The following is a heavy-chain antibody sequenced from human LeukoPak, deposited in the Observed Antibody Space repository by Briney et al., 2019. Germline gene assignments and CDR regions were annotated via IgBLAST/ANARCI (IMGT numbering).Heavy chain of an antibody. CDR2: INPSGGST. D-gene: IGHD3-22*01. J-gene: IGHJ3*02. CDR1: GYTFTSYY. CDR3: ARVGDSSGYGDLDAFDI. Sequence: GASVKVSCKASGYTFTSYYMHWVRQAPGQGLEWMGIINPSGGSTSYAQKFQGRVTMTRDTSTSTVYMELSSLRSEDTAVYYCARVGDSSGYGDLDAFDIWGQGTMVTVSS. V-gene: IGHV1-46*01.